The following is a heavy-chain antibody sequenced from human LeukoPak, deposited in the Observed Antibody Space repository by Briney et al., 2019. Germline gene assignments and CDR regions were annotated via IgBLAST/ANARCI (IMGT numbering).Heavy chain of an antibody. CDR2: IWYDGSNK. CDR3: AKEAAVAGVGYNWFDP. CDR1: GFTFSNAW. J-gene: IGHJ5*02. D-gene: IGHD6-19*01. V-gene: IGHV3-33*06. Sequence: GGSLRLSCAASGFTFSNAWMSWVRQAPGKGLEWVAIIWYDGSNKYYADSVKGRFTISRDNSKNTLYLQMNSLRTEDTAVYYCAKEAAVAGVGYNWFDPWGQGTLVTVSS.